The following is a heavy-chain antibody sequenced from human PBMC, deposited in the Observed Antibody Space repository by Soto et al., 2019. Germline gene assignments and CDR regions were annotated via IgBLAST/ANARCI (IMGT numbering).Heavy chain of an antibody. V-gene: IGHV3-7*05. CDR3: ARNGPKLYEVYHWFDP. J-gene: IGHJ5*02. CDR2: IKQDGSEK. CDR1: GFSFGDSW. Sequence: EVPLVESGGGLVQPGGFLRLSCVASGFSFGDSWMSWVRQAPGKGLEWVANIKQDGSEKYYVDSVKGRFTISRDNAKNSLYLQMNSLKAEDTAVYYCARNGPKLYEVYHWFDPWGQGTLVTVSS. D-gene: IGHD1-20*01.